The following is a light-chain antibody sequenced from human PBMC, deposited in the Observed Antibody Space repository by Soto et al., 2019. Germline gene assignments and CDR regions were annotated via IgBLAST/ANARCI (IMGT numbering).Light chain of an antibody. CDR2: DDR. J-gene: IGLJ2*01. CDR1: SCDVGGYNY. V-gene: IGLV2-14*01. CDR3: SSDTSSSTLV. Sequence: QSALTQPASVSGSPGQSVTISCSGTSCDVGGYNYFSWYQQHRGTAPILMIYDDRNRPSGVSNRCSGSKSGNTAALTISGLQAEDESDYYCSSDTSSSTLVFGGGTKLTVL.